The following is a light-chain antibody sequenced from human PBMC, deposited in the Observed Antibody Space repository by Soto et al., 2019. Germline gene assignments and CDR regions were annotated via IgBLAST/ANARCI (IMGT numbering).Light chain of an antibody. CDR1: QSVSSY. CDR2: TTS. V-gene: IGKV1-39*01. J-gene: IGKJ2*01. Sequence: DIRMTQSPSSLSASVGDRVTVTCRASQSVSSYLNWYRQLPGKAPKLLIFTTSTLQSGVPSRFSGSGSGTDFTLTISSLQPEDFATYYCQQTYSTPYTFGRGTKLEIK. CDR3: QQTYSTPYT.